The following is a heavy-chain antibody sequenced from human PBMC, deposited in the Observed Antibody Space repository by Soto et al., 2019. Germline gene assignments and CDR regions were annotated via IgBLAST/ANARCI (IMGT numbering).Heavy chain of an antibody. J-gene: IGHJ4*02. V-gene: IGHV1-69*01. D-gene: IGHD3-22*01. Sequence: QVQLVQSGAEVKKPGSSVKVSCKASGGTFSRYAINWVRQAPGQGLELMGGIIPRFGTANYAQKFQGRVTITADESTNTGYMELRSLISEDTAVSYCPRDGTLYDSSGYYYRYWCQGPLVTVSS. CDR1: GGTFSRYA. CDR2: IIPRFGTA. CDR3: PRDGTLYDSSGYYYRY.